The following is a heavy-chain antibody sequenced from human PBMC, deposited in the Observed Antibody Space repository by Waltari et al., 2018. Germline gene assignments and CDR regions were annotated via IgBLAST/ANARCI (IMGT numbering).Heavy chain of an antibody. V-gene: IGHV3-30*04. D-gene: IGHD4-17*01. CDR1: EFTFSSYA. J-gene: IGHJ6*02. CDR3: ARDYCDRTNCHGMDV. Sequence: QVQLVESGGGVVQPGRSLRLSCAASEFTFSSYAMHWVRQAPCKGLEWVAVISYNARNTYYVDSVKGRFTISRDNSKKTLYMQMNSLRPEDTAVYYCARDYCDRTNCHGMDVWGQGTTVTVSS. CDR2: ISYNARNT.